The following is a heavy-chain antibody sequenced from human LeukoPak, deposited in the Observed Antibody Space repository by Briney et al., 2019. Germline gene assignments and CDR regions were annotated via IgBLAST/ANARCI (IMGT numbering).Heavy chain of an antibody. CDR1: GDSISSFY. J-gene: IGHJ6*03. CDR2: IYYSAGT. D-gene: IGHD2-8*01. CDR3: ARDGYCSSGVCYTEYVDV. Sequence: SETLSLTCTVSGDSISSFYWSWIRQPPGKGLEWIGYIYYSAGTNYNPSLKSRVTTSIDTPKNQFSLKVTSVTAADTAVYYCARDGYCSSGVCYTEYVDVWGSGTTVIVSS. V-gene: IGHV4-59*01.